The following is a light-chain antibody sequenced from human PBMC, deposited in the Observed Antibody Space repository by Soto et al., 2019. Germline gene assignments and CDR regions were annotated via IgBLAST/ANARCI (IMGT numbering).Light chain of an antibody. Sequence: EIVITQSPATLSLSPGERATLSFRASQSVSSNLAWYQQKPGQAPRLLIYGASTRATGISARFSGSGSGTEFTLTISSLQSEDFAVYYCQQYKNWWTFGQGTKVDI. CDR3: QQYKNWWT. CDR1: QSVSSN. V-gene: IGKV3-15*01. J-gene: IGKJ1*01. CDR2: GAS.